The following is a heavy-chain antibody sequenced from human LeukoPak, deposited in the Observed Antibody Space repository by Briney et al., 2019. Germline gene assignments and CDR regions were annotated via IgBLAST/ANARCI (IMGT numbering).Heavy chain of an antibody. Sequence: ASVKVSCKASGYTFTGYYMHWVRQAPGQGLEWMGWINPNSGGTNYAQKFQGRVTMTRDTSISTAYMELSSLRSEDTAVYYCARDQGSGWFDYWGQGTLVTVSS. CDR2: INPNSGGT. J-gene: IGHJ5*01. CDR3: ARDQGSGWFDY. V-gene: IGHV1-2*02. CDR1: GYTFTGYY. D-gene: IGHD6-19*01.